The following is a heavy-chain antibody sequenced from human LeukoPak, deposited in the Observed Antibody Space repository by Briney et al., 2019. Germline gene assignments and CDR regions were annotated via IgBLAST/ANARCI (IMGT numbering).Heavy chain of an antibody. CDR3: ARRGWLTAYYFDF. CDR1: GFAFSSYW. J-gene: IGHJ4*02. V-gene: IGHV3-7*01. D-gene: IGHD6-19*01. Sequence: GGSLRLSCEASGFAFSSYWMSWVRQAPGKGLERVASIRQDGSETYYVGSAKGRFTIFRDNAKNSLYLQMNSLGADDTAVYYCARRGWLTAYYFDFWGQGTLVTVAS. CDR2: IRQDGSET.